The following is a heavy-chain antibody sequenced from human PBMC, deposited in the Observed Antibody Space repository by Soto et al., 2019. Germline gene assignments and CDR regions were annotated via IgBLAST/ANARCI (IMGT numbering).Heavy chain of an antibody. CDR3: ARGGLQHALDV. Sequence: EVQLVESGGGLVQPGGSLRLSCAASGFTFSNYWMYGVRQAPGKGLVWVSRVNNDGTDTTHADSVKGRFTISRDNAENTLYLQMNSLRAEDTAVYYCARGGLQHALDVWGQGSTVTVSS. CDR1: GFTFSNYW. V-gene: IGHV3-74*03. D-gene: IGHD6-13*01. J-gene: IGHJ6*02. CDR2: VNNDGTDT.